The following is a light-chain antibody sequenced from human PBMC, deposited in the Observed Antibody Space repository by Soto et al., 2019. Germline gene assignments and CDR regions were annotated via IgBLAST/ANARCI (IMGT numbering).Light chain of an antibody. CDR1: QSVSSN. V-gene: IGKV3-15*01. CDR2: VAS. J-gene: IGKJ4*01. CDR3: QQYNVWPLT. Sequence: EIGMTQSPATLSVSPGERATLSCRASQSVSSNLAWYQQKPGQTPKLLIYVASTRATGSPARFSGSGSGTEFTLSIGSLQSEDFAVYSCQQYNVWPLTFGGGTKVEFK.